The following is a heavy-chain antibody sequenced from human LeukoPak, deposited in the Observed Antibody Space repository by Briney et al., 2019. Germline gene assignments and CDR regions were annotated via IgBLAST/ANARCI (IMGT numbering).Heavy chain of an antibody. CDR3: ARSDDSSGYYYGVDY. CDR2: INWNGGST. Sequence: GGSLRLSCAASGFTFDDYGMSWVRQAPGKGLEWVSGINWNGGSTGYADSVKGRFTISSDNAKNSLYLQMNSLRAEDTALYYCARSDDSSGYYYGVDYWGQGTLVTVSS. D-gene: IGHD3-22*01. J-gene: IGHJ4*02. V-gene: IGHV3-20*04. CDR1: GFTFDDYG.